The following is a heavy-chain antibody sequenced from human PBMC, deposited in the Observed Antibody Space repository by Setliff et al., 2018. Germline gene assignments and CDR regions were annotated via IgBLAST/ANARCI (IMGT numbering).Heavy chain of an antibody. D-gene: IGHD2-15*01. V-gene: IGHV3-74*01. Sequence: GSLRLPCAPSGFTFSNYWMHWVRQAPGKGLVWVSRINGDESSTTYADSVKGRFTISRDNSENTLYLQMNSLRPEDTAVYYCARTCSGSGCYAGLESWGQGTPVTVSS. CDR2: INGDESST. CDR1: GFTFSNYW. J-gene: IGHJ4*02. CDR3: ARTCSGSGCYAGLES.